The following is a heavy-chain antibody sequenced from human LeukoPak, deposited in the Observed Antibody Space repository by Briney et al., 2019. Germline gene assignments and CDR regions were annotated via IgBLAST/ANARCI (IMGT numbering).Heavy chain of an antibody. D-gene: IGHD1-14*01. CDR2: ISASGTIT. J-gene: IGHJ6*03. Sequence: PGGSLRLSCAASGFTFSSYEMNWVRQAPGKGLEWISYISASGTITHYADSVKGRFTISRDNSKNTVYLQMNSLRGEDTAMYYCARGEIPYRRTTLLYYYMDVWGKGTTVTISS. CDR3: ARGEIPYRRTTLLYYYMDV. CDR1: GFTFSSYE. V-gene: IGHV3-48*03.